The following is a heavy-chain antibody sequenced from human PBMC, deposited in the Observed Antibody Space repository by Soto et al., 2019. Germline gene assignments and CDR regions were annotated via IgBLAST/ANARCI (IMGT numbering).Heavy chain of an antibody. J-gene: IGHJ4*02. CDR3: ARDEGIAAGLDY. CDR1: GFTFSSYA. V-gene: IGHV3-30-3*01. Sequence: GGSLRLSCAASGFTFSSYAMHWVRQAPGKGLEWVAVISYDGSNKYYADSVKGRFTISRDNSKNTLYLQMNSLRAEDTAVYYCARDEGIAAGLDYWGQGTLVTVS. CDR2: ISYDGSNK. D-gene: IGHD6-13*01.